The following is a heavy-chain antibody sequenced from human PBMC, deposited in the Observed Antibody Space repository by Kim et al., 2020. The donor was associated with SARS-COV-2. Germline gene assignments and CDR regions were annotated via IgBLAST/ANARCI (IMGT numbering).Heavy chain of an antibody. V-gene: IGHV5-10-1*01. J-gene: IGHJ5*02. D-gene: IGHD1-20*01. Sequence: GESLKISCKGSGYSFTSYWISWVRQMPGKGLEWMGRIDPSDSYTNYSPSFQGHVTISADKSISTAYLQWSSLKASDTAMYYCARHLEIRKSKYFLGVSITRRHNWFDPWGQGTLVTVYS. CDR2: IDPSDSYT. CDR3: ARHLEIRKSKYFLGVSITRRHNWFDP. CDR1: GYSFTSYW.